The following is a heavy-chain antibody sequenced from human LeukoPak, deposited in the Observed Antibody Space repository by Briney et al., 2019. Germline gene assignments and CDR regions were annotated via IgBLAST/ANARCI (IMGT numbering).Heavy chain of an antibody. Sequence: GGSLRLSCAASGFTFSSYAMHWVRQAPGKGLEYVSAISSNGGSTYYANSVKGRFTISRDNSKNTLYLQMGSLRAEDMAEYYCARAITMIVVAAPDYWGQGTLVTVSS. CDR1: GFTFSSYA. V-gene: IGHV3-64*01. CDR3: ARAITMIVVAAPDY. D-gene: IGHD3-22*01. CDR2: ISSNGGST. J-gene: IGHJ4*02.